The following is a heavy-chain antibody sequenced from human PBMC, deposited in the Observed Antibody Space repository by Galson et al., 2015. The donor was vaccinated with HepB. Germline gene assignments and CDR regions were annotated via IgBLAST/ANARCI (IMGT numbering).Heavy chain of an antibody. J-gene: IGHJ3*02. D-gene: IGHD3-16*01. CDR1: GFTFSSYS. CDR2: ISSSSSYI. V-gene: IGHV3-21*01. Sequence: SLRLSCAASGFTFSSYSMNWVRQAPGKGLEWVSSISSSSSYIYYADSVKGRFTISRDNAKNSLYLQMNSLRAEDTAVYYCARDPLWDDAFDIWGQGTMVTVSS. CDR3: ARDPLWDDAFDI.